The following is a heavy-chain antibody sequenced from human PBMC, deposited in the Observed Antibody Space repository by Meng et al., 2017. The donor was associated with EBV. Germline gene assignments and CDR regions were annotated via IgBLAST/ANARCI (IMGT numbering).Heavy chain of an antibody. CDR3: ARGLDYFDY. CDR2: ISAYNGNT. V-gene: IGHV1-18*01. J-gene: IGHJ4*02. Sequence: VPLVPAGLEVKKLWASVNFSCKASGYPFTSDVISWVRQAPGQGLEWMGWISAYNGNTNYAQKLQGRVTMTTDTSTSTAYMELRSLRSDDTAVYYCARGLDYFDYWGRGTLVTVSS. CDR1: GYPFTSDV.